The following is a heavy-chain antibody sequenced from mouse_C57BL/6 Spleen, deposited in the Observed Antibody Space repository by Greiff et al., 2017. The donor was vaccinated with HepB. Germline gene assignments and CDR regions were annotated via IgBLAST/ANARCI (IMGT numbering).Heavy chain of an antibody. CDR3: ARSGGSSY. D-gene: IGHD1-1*01. CDR1: GYAFSSSW. CDR2: IYPGDGDT. Sequence: VKLMESGPELVKPGASVKISCKASGYAFSSSWMNWVKQRPGQGLEWIGRIYPGDGDTNYNGKFKGKATLTADKSSSTAYMQLSSLTSEDSAVYFCARSGGSSYWGQGTTLTVSS. J-gene: IGHJ2*01. V-gene: IGHV1-82*01.